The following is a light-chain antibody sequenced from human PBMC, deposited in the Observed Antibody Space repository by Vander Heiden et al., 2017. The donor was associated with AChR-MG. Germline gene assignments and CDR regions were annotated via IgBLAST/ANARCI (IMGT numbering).Light chain of an antibody. V-gene: IGLV2-14*01. J-gene: IGLJ3*02. CDR2: DVS. CDR3: SSYTSSSSRV. CDR1: SSYVGAYNY. Sequence: QSALTQPASVSGSPGQSITISCTGTSSYVGAYNYVSWYQQPPGKAPKLMIYDVSKRPSGVSNRFSGSKSGNTASLTISGLQAEDEADYYCSSYTSSSSRVFGGGTKLTVL.